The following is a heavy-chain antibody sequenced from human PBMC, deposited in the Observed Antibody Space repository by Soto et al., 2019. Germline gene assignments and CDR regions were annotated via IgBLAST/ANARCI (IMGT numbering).Heavy chain of an antibody. CDR1: GGSISSSSYY. D-gene: IGHD5-12*01. Sequence: SETPSLTPTVSGGSISSSSYYWGWIRQPPGKGLEWIGSIYYSGSTYYNPSLKSRVTISVDTSKNQFSLKLSSVTAADTAVYYCARIWLQLDYWGQGTLVTVSS. CDR2: IYYSGST. J-gene: IGHJ4*02. V-gene: IGHV4-39*01. CDR3: ARIWLQLDY.